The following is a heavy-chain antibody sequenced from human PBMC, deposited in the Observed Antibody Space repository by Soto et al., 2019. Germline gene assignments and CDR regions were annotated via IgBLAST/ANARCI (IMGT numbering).Heavy chain of an antibody. CDR3: ARGIGQQLPPLD. V-gene: IGHV4-59*01. CDR2: IYYSGNT. D-gene: IGHD6-13*01. J-gene: IGHJ4*02. CDR1: GVSISSYY. Sequence: QVQLQESGPGLVKPSETLSLTCTVSGVSISSYYWSWIRQPPGKGLEWIGYIYYSGNTNYNPSLKSRVTISRDASKSQFSLELSSVTAADSAVYFCARGIGQQLPPLDWGQGTLVTVSS.